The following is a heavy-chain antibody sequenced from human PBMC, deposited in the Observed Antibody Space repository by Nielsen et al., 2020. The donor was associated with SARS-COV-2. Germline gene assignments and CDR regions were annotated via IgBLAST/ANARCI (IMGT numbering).Heavy chain of an antibody. CDR1: GGSFSGYY. CDR3: ARAGQWLVKVAFDI. V-gene: IGHV4-34*01. D-gene: IGHD6-19*01. Sequence: SETLSLTCAVCGGSFSGYYWSWIRQSPGKGLEWIGEINHSGSTNYNPSLKSRVTISVGTSKNQFSLKLSSVTAADTAVYYCARAGQWLVKVAFDIWGQGTMVTVSS. J-gene: IGHJ3*02. CDR2: INHSGST.